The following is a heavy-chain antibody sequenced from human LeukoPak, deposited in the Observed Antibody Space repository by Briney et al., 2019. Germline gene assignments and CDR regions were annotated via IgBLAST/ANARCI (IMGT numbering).Heavy chain of an antibody. V-gene: IGHV1-8*01. CDR2: MNPNSGNT. Sequence: ASVKVSCKASGYTFTSYDINWVRQATGQGLEWMGWMNPNSGNTGYAQKFQGRVTMTRNTSISTAYMELSSLRSEDTAVYYCAREHDSKVPYYCGMDVWGQGTTVTVSS. CDR1: GYTFTSYD. CDR3: AREHDSKVPYYCGMDV. D-gene: IGHD3-22*01. J-gene: IGHJ6*02.